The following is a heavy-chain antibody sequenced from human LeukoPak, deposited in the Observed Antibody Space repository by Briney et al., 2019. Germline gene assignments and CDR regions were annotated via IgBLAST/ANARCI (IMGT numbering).Heavy chain of an antibody. J-gene: IGHJ4*02. V-gene: IGHV1-46*01. D-gene: IGHD1-26*01. CDR1: EYTFTGYY. CDR3: ARDRSGVVGGTKVFDY. CDR2: INPSGGST. Sequence: ASVKVSCKASEYTFTGYYMHWVRQAPGQGLEWMGIINPSGGSTSYAQKFQGRVTMTRDMSTSTVYMEQSSLRSEDTAVYYCARDRSGVVGGTKVFDYWGQGTLVTVSS.